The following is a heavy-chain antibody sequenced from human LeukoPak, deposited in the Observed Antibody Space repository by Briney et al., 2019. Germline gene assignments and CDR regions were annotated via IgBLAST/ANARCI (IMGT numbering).Heavy chain of an antibody. V-gene: IGHV3-23*01. CDR3: AELGITVIGGV. CDR2: ITATSSST. J-gene: IGHJ6*04. D-gene: IGHD3-10*02. Sequence: PGGSLRLSCAASGFTFSSYGMSWVRQAPGKGLEWVSAITATSSSTHDADSVQGRFTISRDNSKNTLYLQMNSLRAEDTAVYYCAELGITVIGGVWGKGTTVTISS. CDR1: GFTFSSYG.